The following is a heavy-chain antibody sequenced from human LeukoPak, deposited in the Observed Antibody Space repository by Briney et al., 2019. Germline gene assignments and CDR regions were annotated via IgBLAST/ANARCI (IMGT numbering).Heavy chain of an antibody. CDR2: INPNSGGT. V-gene: IGHV1-2*02. CDR1: GYTFTGYY. Sequence: GASVKVSRKASGYTFTGYYMHWVRQAPGQGLEWMGWINPNSGGTNYAQKFQGRVTMTRDTSISTAYMELSRLRSDDTAVYYCARDNSWDIVVVPAASNWFDPWGQGTLVTVSS. D-gene: IGHD2-2*01. CDR3: ARDNSWDIVVVPAASNWFDP. J-gene: IGHJ5*02.